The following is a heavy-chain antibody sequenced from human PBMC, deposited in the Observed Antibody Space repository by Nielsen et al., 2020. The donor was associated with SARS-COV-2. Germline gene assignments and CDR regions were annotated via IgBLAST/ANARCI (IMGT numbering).Heavy chain of an antibody. Sequence: GGSLRLSCAASGFTFDDYAMHWVRQAPGKGLEWVSGISWNSGSIGYADSVKGRFTISRDNAKNFLYLQMNSLRAEDTALYYCAKDPYYYDSSGYYVVWGQGTLVTVSS. CDR1: GFTFDDYA. CDR3: AKDPYYYDSSGYYVV. D-gene: IGHD3-22*01. V-gene: IGHV3-9*01. CDR2: ISWNSGSI. J-gene: IGHJ4*02.